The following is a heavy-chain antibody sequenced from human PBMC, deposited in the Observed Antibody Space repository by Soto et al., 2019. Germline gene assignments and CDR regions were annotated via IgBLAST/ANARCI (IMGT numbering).Heavy chain of an antibody. CDR3: ARDCSSTSCYAYP. Sequence: QVQLVQSGAEVKKPGSSVKVSCKASGGTFSSYTISWVRQAPGQGLEWMGRIIPILGIANYAQKFQGRVTITADKSTSTVYTELSSLRSEDTAVYYCARDCSSTSCYAYPWGQGTLVTVSS. CDR2: IIPILGIA. D-gene: IGHD2-2*01. J-gene: IGHJ5*02. CDR1: GGTFSSYT. V-gene: IGHV1-69*08.